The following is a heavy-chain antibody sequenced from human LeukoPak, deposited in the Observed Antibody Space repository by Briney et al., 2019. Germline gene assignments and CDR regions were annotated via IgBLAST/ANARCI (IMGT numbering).Heavy chain of an antibody. CDR1: GFTFSSYS. CDR2: ISSRSTTI. V-gene: IGHV3-48*02. Sequence: GGSLRLSCAASGFTFSSYSMIWVRQAPGRGLEGVAHISSRSTTIYYADSVKGRFTISRDNAKNSLSLQMNSLRHEDTAVYYCARDVRFYFDNWGQVTLVTVSS. CDR3: ARDVRFYFDN. J-gene: IGHJ4*02.